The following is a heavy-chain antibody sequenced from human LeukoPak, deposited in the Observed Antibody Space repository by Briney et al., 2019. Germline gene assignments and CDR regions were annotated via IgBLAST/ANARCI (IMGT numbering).Heavy chain of an antibody. CDR2: IRYDGSNK. CDR3: AKGGLVNDYYYFDY. CDR1: GFSFSNYW. D-gene: IGHD6-19*01. J-gene: IGHJ4*02. V-gene: IGHV3-30*02. Sequence: GGSLRLSCAASGFSFSNYWMHWVRQAPGKGLEWVAFIRYDGSNKYYADSVKGRFTISRDNSKNTLYLQMNSLRAEDTAVYYCAKGGLVNDYYYFDYWGQGTLVTVSS.